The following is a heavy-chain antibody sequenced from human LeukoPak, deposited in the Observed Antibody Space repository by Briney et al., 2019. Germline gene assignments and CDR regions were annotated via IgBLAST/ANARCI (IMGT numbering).Heavy chain of an antibody. CDR2: IIPIFGTA. CDR1: GGTFSSYA. Sequence: SVKVSCKASGGTFSSYAISWVRQAPGQGLEWMGGIIPIFGTANYAQKFQGRVTITADESTSTAYMELSSLGSEDTAVYYCARGWLSYYYYGMDVWGQGTTVTVSS. V-gene: IGHV1-69*13. D-gene: IGHD6-19*01. J-gene: IGHJ6*02. CDR3: ARGWLSYYYYGMDV.